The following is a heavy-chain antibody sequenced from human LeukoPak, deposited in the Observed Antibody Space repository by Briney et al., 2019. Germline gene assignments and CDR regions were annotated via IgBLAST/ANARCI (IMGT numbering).Heavy chain of an antibody. J-gene: IGHJ4*02. Sequence: GGSLRLSCAASGFTFSSYAMHWVRQAPGKGLEWVAVISYDGSNKYYADSVKGRFTNSRDNSKNTLYLQMNSLRAEDTAVCYCARDISATINYWGQGTLVTVSS. CDR1: GFTFSSYA. CDR3: ARDISATINY. CDR2: ISYDGSNK. V-gene: IGHV3-30*04. D-gene: IGHD5-24*01.